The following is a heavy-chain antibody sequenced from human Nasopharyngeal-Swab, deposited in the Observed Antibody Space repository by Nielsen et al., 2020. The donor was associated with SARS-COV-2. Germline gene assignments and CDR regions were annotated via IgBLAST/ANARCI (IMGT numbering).Heavy chain of an antibody. Sequence: SETLSLTCIVSGGSISSSSYYWGWIRQPPGKGLEWIGSIYYSGSTYYNPSLKSRVTISVDTSKNQFSLKLSSVTAADTAVYYCARRRASQWLARDAFDIWGQGTMVTVSS. CDR3: ARRRASQWLARDAFDI. CDR2: IYYSGST. J-gene: IGHJ3*02. D-gene: IGHD6-19*01. V-gene: IGHV4-39*01. CDR1: GGSISSSSYY.